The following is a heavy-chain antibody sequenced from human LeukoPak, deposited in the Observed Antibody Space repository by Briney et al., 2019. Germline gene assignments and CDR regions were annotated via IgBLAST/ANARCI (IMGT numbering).Heavy chain of an antibody. CDR1: GYTFTDSY. Sequence: ASVKVSCKASGYTFTDSYIHWVRQAPGQGLEWIGWINPNSGTNYAQKFQGRVTMTRDTSIKTAYMDLSRLRSDDTAIYYCARGLRGSGIDPWGQGTLVIVPS. CDR3: ARGLRGSGIDP. CDR2: INPNSGT. V-gene: IGHV1-2*02. J-gene: IGHJ5*02.